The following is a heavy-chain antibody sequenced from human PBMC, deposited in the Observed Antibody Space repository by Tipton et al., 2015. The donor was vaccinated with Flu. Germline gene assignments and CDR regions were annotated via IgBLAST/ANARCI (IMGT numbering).Heavy chain of an antibody. CDR3: ARERDVLLWFGELGYFDY. CDR2: IYTSGST. J-gene: IGHJ4*02. D-gene: IGHD3-10*01. V-gene: IGHV4-61*02. CDR1: GGSISSGSYY. Sequence: TLSLTCTVSGGSISSGSYYWSWIRQPAGKGLEWFGRIYTSGSTNYNPSLKSRVTISVDTSKNQFSLKLSSVTAADTAVYYCARERDVLLWFGELGYFDYWGQGTLVTVSS.